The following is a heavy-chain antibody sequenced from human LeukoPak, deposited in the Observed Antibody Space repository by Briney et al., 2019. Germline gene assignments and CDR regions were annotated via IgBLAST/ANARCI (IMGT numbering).Heavy chain of an antibody. D-gene: IGHD3-10*01. CDR3: ARQGWGRGGSYYYYYMDV. CDR2: IYPGDSDT. V-gene: IGHV5-51*01. J-gene: IGHJ6*03. CDR1: GYSFTSYW. Sequence: GESLKISCKGPGYSFTSYWIAWVRQMPGKGLEWMGIIYPGDSDTRYSPSFQGQVTISADKSISTAYLQWSSLKASDTAMYYCARQGWGRGGSYYYYYMDVWGQGTTVTISS.